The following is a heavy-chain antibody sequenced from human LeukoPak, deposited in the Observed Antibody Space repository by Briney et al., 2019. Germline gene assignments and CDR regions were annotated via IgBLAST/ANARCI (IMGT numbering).Heavy chain of an antibody. J-gene: IGHJ4*02. CDR3: AKIPGNSYGHSGF. V-gene: IGHV3-30*18. D-gene: IGHD5-18*01. CDR1: GFTYSSYG. CDR2: ISYDGSNK. Sequence: GRSLRLSCAASGFTYSSYGMHWVRQAPGKGLEWVAVISYDGSNKYYADSVKGRFTISRDNSKNTLYLQTNSLRAEDTAVYYCAKIPGNSYGHSGFWGQGTLVTVSS.